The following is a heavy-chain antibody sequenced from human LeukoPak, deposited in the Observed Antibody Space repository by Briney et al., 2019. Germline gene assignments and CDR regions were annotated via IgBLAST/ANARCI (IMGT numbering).Heavy chain of an antibody. J-gene: IGHJ4*02. CDR1: GYIFNSYI. Sequence: ASVKVSCKASGYIFNSYIISWVRQAPGQGLEWMGWISAYNGKTKYARKLQGRVTMTTDTPTSTAYMELRSLRSDDTAVYYCARASTWIQLWSYDYWGQGTLVTVSS. CDR2: ISAYNGKT. CDR3: ARASTWIQLWSYDY. V-gene: IGHV1-18*04. D-gene: IGHD5-18*01.